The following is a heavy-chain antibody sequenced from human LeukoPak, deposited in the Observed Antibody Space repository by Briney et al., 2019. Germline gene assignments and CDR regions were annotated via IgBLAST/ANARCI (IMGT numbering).Heavy chain of an antibody. CDR3: ATDHSMADTAWWFDP. CDR1: GYTITNNW. CDR2: INPSGTGT. Sequence: ASVKVSCKASGYTITNNWMHWVRQAPGQGLEWMGVINPSGTGTSYVQKFQGRITMSRDTSTSTVYMELSSLRSEDTAFYYCATDHSMADTAWWFDPWGQGTLVTVSS. D-gene: IGHD5-24*01. V-gene: IGHV1-46*01. J-gene: IGHJ5*02.